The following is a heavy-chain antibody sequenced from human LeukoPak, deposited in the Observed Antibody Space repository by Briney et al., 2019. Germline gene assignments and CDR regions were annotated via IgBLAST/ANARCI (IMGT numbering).Heavy chain of an antibody. Sequence: GGSLRLSCAVSGFTFRNYAMAWVRQVPGKGLEWVSAISASGRNTYYAGSVRGRFIISRDDSNNALYLQMNSLRAEDTALYYCARDADGASRTLDYWGQGTLVTVSS. CDR2: ISASGRNT. CDR1: GFTFRNYA. V-gene: IGHV3-23*01. J-gene: IGHJ4*02. D-gene: IGHD4-17*01. CDR3: ARDADGASRTLDY.